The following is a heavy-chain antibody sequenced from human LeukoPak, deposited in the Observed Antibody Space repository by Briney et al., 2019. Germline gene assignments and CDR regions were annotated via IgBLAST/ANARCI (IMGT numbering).Heavy chain of an antibody. D-gene: IGHD2/OR15-2a*01. CDR1: GFTVSRNY. J-gene: IGHJ4*02. CDR3: VRNNNNDY. Sequence: GGSLRLSCAASGFTVSRNYMSWVRQAPGKGLEWVAFISYDGSTKTYADSVKGRFTTSRDISLHLQMNSLRAEDTAVYYCVRNNNNDYWGQGTLVTVSS. CDR2: ISYDGSTK. V-gene: IGHV3-30*02.